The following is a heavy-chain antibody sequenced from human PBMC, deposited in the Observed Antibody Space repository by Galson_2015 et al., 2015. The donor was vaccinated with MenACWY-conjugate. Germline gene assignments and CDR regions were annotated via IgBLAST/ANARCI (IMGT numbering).Heavy chain of an antibody. CDR3: ARDPNIAAGGTLDY. CDR1: GYTFTSYA. CDR2: INAGNGNT. D-gene: IGHD6-13*01. Sequence: SVKVSCKASGYTFTSYAMHWVRQAPGQRLEWMGWINAGNGNTKYSQKFQGRVTISRDTSASTAYMELSSLRSEDTAVYYCARDPNIAAGGTLDYWGREPWSPSPQ. J-gene: IGHJ4*02. V-gene: IGHV1-3*01.